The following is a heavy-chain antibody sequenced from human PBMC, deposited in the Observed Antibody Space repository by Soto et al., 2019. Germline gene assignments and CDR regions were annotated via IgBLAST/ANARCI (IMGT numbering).Heavy chain of an antibody. D-gene: IGHD3-3*02. CDR3: ASNQLVRGDSYYFDY. J-gene: IGHJ4*02. V-gene: IGHV1-18*01. Sequence: ASVKVSFKASGYTFTSYGISWVRQAPGQGLEWMGWISAYNGNTNYAQKLQGRVTMTTDTSTSTAYMELRSLRSDDTAVYYCASNQLVRGDSYYFDYWGQGTLVTVSS. CDR1: GYTFTSYG. CDR2: ISAYNGNT.